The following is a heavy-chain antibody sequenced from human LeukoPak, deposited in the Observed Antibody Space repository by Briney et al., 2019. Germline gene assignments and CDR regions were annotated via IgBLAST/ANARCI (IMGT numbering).Heavy chain of an antibody. D-gene: IGHD6-6*01. V-gene: IGHV1-2*06. CDR3: ARNGYSSSAELDY. CDR2: INPNSGGT. CDR1: GYTFTGYY. Sequence: ASVKVSCKASGYTFTGYYMHWVRQAPGQGLEWMGRINPNSGGTNYAQKFQGRVTMTRDTSISTAYTELSRLRSDDTAVYYCARNGYSSSAELDYWGQGTLVTVSS. J-gene: IGHJ4*02.